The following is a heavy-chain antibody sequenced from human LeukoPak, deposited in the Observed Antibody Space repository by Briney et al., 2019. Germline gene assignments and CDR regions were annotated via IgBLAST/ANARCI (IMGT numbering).Heavy chain of an antibody. V-gene: IGHV3-30*02. D-gene: IGHD4-11*01. CDR1: GFSLSHYD. CDR3: AREMTTPDDAFDI. J-gene: IGHJ3*02. CDR2: IQYDGHDY. Sequence: PGGSLRLSCAASGFSLSHYDMHWVRQAPGKGLEWVAFIQYDGHDYYYADSVRGRFTISRDNSKNILSLQMNSLRAEDTAVYYCAREMTTPDDAFDIWGQGTMVTVSS.